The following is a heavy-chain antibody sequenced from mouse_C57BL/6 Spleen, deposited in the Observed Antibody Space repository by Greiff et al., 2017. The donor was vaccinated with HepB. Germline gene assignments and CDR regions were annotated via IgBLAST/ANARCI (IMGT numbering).Heavy chain of an antibody. J-gene: IGHJ2*01. V-gene: IGHV14-4*01. CDR2: IDPENGDT. Sequence: VQLQQSGAELVRPGASVKLSCTASGFNIKDDYMHWVKQRPEQGLEWIGWIDPENGDTEYASKFQGKATITADTSSNTAYLQLSSLTSEDTAVYYCTTRPTMVTTDYFDYWGQGTTLTVSS. CDR1: GFNIKDDY. D-gene: IGHD2-9*01. CDR3: TTRPTMVTTDYFDY.